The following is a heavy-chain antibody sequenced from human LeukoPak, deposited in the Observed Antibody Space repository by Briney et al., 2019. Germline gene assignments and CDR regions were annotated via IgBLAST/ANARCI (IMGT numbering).Heavy chain of an antibody. CDR1: GYIFTTYS. CDR2: INTNTGNP. Sequence: GASVKVSCKASGYIFTTYSMNWVRQAPGQGLEWMGWINTNTGNPTYAQGFTGRFVFSLDTSVSTAYLQISSLKAEDTAVYYCARANNWEIFDYWGQGTLVTVSS. V-gene: IGHV7-4-1*02. CDR3: ARANNWEIFDY. J-gene: IGHJ4*02. D-gene: IGHD1-20*01.